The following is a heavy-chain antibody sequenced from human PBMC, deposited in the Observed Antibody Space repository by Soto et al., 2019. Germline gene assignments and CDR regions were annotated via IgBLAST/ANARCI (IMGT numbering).Heavy chain of an antibody. CDR1: GGSCIGYG. J-gene: IGHJ4*02. CDR3: TRGGDPYKTGH. D-gene: IGHD2-21*01. V-gene: IGHV4-59*01. CDR2: MYNTGST. Sequence: SETISVTWAVEGGSCIGYGWSWIRQPPGKGLEWIGYMYNTGSTNYNPSFKSRVTISVDTSKNQFSLKLTSVKTADTAIYYCTRGGDPYKTGHWGQGTLVTVSS.